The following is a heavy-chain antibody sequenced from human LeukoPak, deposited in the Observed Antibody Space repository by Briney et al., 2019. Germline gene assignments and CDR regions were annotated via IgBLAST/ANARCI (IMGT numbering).Heavy chain of an antibody. J-gene: IGHJ4*02. V-gene: IGHV3-23*01. Sequence: GGSLRLSCAASGFTFGSYAMSWVRQAPGKGLEWVSAISGSGGSTYYADSVKGRFTISRDNSKNTLYLQMNSLRAEDTAVYYCAKAGSYGSGSRAFDYWGQGTLVTVSS. CDR2: ISGSGGST. D-gene: IGHD3-10*01. CDR1: GFTFGSYA. CDR3: AKAGSYGSGSRAFDY.